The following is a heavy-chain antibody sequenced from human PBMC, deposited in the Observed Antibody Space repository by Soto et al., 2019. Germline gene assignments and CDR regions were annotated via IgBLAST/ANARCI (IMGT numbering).Heavy chain of an antibody. Sequence: SQTLSLTCAISGDSVSSNSAAWNWIRQSPSRGLEWLGRTYYRSKWYNDYAVSVKSRITINPDTSKNQFSLQLTSVTPEDTAVYYCARDPIAAAGTDSYSGMDVWGQGTTVTVSS. J-gene: IGHJ6*02. CDR1: GDSVSSNSAA. CDR3: ARDPIAAAGTDSYSGMDV. CDR2: TYYRSKWYN. V-gene: IGHV6-1*01. D-gene: IGHD6-13*01.